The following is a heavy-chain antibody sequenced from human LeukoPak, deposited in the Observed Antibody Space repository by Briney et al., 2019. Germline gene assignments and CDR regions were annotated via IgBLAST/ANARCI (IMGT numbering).Heavy chain of an antibody. J-gene: IGHJ4*02. V-gene: IGHV3-33*06. Sequence: PGGSLRLSCAASGFIFRDYAMTWVRQAPGKGLEWVAVIWYDGSNKYYADSVKGRFTISRDNSKNTLYLQMNSLRAEDTAVYYCAKGGASVYAVDYWGQGTLVTVSS. CDR2: IWYDGSNK. CDR1: GFIFRDYA. D-gene: IGHD2-8*01. CDR3: AKGGASVYAVDY.